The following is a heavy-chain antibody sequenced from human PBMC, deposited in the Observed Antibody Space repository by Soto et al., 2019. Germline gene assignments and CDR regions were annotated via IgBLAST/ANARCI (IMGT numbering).Heavy chain of an antibody. J-gene: IGHJ6*02. CDR2: IWYDGSNK. CDR1: GFTFSSYG. CDR3: ARGYYDFRSGSGIFSQVGYYYGMDV. V-gene: IGHV3-33*01. Sequence: PGGSLRLSCAASGFTFSSYGMHWVRQAPGKGLEWVAVIWYDGSNKYYADSVKGRFTISRDNSKNTLYLQMNSLRAEDTAVYYCARGYYDFRSGSGIFSQVGYYYGMDVWGQGTTVTVSS. D-gene: IGHD3-3*01.